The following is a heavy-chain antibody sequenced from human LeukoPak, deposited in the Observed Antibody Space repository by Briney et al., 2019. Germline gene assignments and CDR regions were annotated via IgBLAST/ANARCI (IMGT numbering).Heavy chain of an antibody. D-gene: IGHD3-3*01. CDR2: IWYDGSNK. CDR3: ARAGHYTRPRDAFDI. CDR1: GFTFSSYG. V-gene: IGHV3-33*01. J-gene: IGHJ3*02. Sequence: GGSLRLSCAASGFTFSSYGMHWVRQAPGKGLEWVAVIWYDGSNKYYADSVKGRFTISRDNSKNTLYLQMNSLRAEDTAVYYCARAGHYTRPRDAFDIWGQGTMVTVSS.